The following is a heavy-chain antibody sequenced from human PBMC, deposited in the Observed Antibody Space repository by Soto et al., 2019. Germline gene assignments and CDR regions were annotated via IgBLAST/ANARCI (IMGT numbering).Heavy chain of an antibody. D-gene: IGHD5-12*01. Sequence: EVQLVESGGGLVKPGGSLRLSCAASGFAFNTAWMTWVRQAPGKGLACIGRIKSNTDGGTTDYIAPVKGRFTISRDASENSLYLQMNSLKTDDTAVYYCTTGGSDYEGGHYYYMDVWGKGTTVTVSS. V-gene: IGHV3-15*01. CDR2: IKSNTDGGTT. CDR3: TTGGSDYEGGHYYYMDV. J-gene: IGHJ6*03. CDR1: GFAFNTAW.